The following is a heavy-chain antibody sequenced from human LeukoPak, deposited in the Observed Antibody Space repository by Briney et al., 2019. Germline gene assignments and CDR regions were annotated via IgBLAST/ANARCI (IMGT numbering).Heavy chain of an antibody. V-gene: IGHV1-18*01. J-gene: IGHJ5*02. D-gene: IGHD3-3*01. CDR2: ISAYNGNT. Sequence: ASVNVSSTASGYTFTSYGISWVRQAPGHGLEWMGWISAYNGNTNYTQKVQGRVTITTDTSTSTVYMDLSSLRSEETAVYYCARGGGGVVTLHWFDPWGQGTLVTVSS. CDR1: GYTFTSYG. CDR3: ARGGGGVVTLHWFDP.